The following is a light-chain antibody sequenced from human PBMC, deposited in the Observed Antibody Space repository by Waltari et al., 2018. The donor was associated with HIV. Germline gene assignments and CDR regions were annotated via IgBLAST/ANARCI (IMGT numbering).Light chain of an antibody. J-gene: IGLJ2*01. CDR1: TGAITSGHY. CDR2: KIN. Sequence: QAVVTQEPSLTVSPGGTVTLTCRPRTGAITSGHYPYWLQRKPGQAPTTLIYKINTKPSWTPARFSGSLLGGKAALTLSGAQSEDEAEYYCLLFYSGVRVFGGGTKLTVL. CDR3: LLFYSGVRV. V-gene: IGLV7-46*01.